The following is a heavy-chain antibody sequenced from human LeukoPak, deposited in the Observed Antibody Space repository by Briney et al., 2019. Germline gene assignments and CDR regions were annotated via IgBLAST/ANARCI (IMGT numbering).Heavy chain of an antibody. CDR3: AIYSGSRGYSDY. J-gene: IGHJ4*02. D-gene: IGHD1-26*01. CDR1: GYPFITHY. Sequence: GASVKVSCKPSGYPFITHYIHWVRQAPGQGPEWMGIIKLSGGSTHYTQNFQGRVTMTRDTSISTAYMELSRLRSDDTAVYYCAIYSGSRGYSDYWGQGTLVTVSS. CDR2: IKLSGGST. V-gene: IGHV1-46*01.